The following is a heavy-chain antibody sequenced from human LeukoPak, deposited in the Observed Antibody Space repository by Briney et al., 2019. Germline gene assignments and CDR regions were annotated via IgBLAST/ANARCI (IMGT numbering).Heavy chain of an antibody. CDR3: AGETSPGRATGFDY. D-gene: IGHD2-15*01. CDR2: LHADGSQI. Sequence: GGSLRLSCVASGFILRSHVMHWVRQSPGGGPEWVAALHADGSQIWYGDSVRGRFTISRDTFRNTLYLQMDSLRAEDTALYYCAGETSPGRATGFDYWGQGTLVTVSS. J-gene: IGHJ4*02. CDR1: GFILRSHV. V-gene: IGHV3-33*01.